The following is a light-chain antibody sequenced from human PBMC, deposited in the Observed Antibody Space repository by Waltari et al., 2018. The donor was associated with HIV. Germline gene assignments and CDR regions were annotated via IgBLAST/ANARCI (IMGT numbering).Light chain of an antibody. CDR1: TTNIGTNN. J-gene: IGLJ3*02. V-gene: IGLV1-44*01. Sequence: QSVLTQPPSASGTPGQRIIIPCSGSTTNIGTNNLNWYQQHPGTTPRLLMHSNIQRPSGVPARFSGSRSGTSTSLAISGLQSDDEADYYCSAWDAGLGAWMFGGGTKLTVL. CDR3: SAWDAGLGAWM. CDR2: SNI.